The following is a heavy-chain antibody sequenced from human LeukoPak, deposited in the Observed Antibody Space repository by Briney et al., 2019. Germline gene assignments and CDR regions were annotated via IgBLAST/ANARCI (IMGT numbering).Heavy chain of an antibody. D-gene: IGHD3-9*01. CDR1: GFTFSSYA. V-gene: IGHV3-30*04. J-gene: IGHJ4*02. CDR2: ISYDGSNK. CDR3: AKVPYDILTGYYPWGFDY. Sequence: PGRSLRLSCAASGFTFSSYAMHWVRQAPGKGLEWVAVISYDGSNKYYADSVKGRFTISRDNSKNSLYLQMNSLRAEDTAVYYCAKVPYDILTGYYPWGFDYWGQGTLVTVSS.